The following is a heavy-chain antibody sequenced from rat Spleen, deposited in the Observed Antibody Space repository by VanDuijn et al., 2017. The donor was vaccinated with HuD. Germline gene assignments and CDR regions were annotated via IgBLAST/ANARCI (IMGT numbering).Heavy chain of an antibody. V-gene: IGHV5-20*01. J-gene: IGHJ2*01. CDR1: GFTFSDHY. D-gene: IGHD5-1*01. CDR2: ISYDGTNV. Sequence: EVQMVESGGGLVKPGRSLKLSCAASGFTFSDHYMAWVRQAPKKGLEWVASISYDGTNVYYRDSVKGRFTISRDSAKSTLYLQLNSLRSEDTATYYCTRERNWAFDYWGQGVMVTVSS. CDR3: TRERNWAFDY.